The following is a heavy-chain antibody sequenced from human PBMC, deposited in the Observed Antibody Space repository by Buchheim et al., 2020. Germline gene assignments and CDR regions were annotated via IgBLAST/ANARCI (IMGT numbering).Heavy chain of an antibody. Sequence: QVQLVQSGAEVKKPGASVKVSCKASGYTFTSSDINWVRQATGQGLEWMGWMNPNSGDTGYAQKFQARVTMTRSTSISTAYMELSSLTSEDTAVYYCARGPTYQSLGYSYYCMDVWGKGTT. D-gene: IGHD6-19*01. J-gene: IGHJ6*03. CDR2: MNPNSGDT. CDR3: ARGPTYQSLGYSYYCMDV. V-gene: IGHV1-8*01. CDR1: GYTFTSSD.